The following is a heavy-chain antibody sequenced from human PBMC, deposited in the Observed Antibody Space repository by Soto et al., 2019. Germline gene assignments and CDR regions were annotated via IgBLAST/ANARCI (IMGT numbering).Heavy chain of an antibody. D-gene: IGHD3-10*01. CDR3: AKRYGSGRDRDFNSYYGMDI. Sequence: PGGSLRLSCAASGFNLGTFTMNWVRQAPGKGLEWVSGISPTGDKTYYADTVKGRFIISRDNSQKTLSLEMNNVRAEDTAVYYCAKRYGSGRDRDFNSYYGMDIWGQGNTVTVSS. J-gene: IGHJ6*02. CDR2: ISPTGDKT. CDR1: GFNLGTFT. V-gene: IGHV3-23*01.